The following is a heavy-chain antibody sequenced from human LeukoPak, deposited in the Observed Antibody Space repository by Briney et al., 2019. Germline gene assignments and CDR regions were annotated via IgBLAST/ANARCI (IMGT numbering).Heavy chain of an antibody. J-gene: IGHJ6*02. V-gene: IGHV4-34*01. CDR3: ARERLHSSSWYVYYYGMDV. D-gene: IGHD6-13*01. Sequence: SETLSLTCAVYGGSFSGYYWSWIRQPPGKGLEWIGEINHSGSTNYNPSLKSRVTISVGTSKNQFSLKLSSVTAADTAVYYCARERLHSSSWYVYYYGMDVWGQGTTVTVSS. CDR1: GGSFSGYY. CDR2: INHSGST.